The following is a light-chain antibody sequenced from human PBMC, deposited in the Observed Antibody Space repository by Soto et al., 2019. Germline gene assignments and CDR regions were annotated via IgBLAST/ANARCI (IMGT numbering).Light chain of an antibody. J-gene: IGKJ1*01. Sequence: DIQMTQSPSSLSASVGDRVTITCRASQSISSYLNWYQQKPGKAPKLLIYAASSLQSGVPSRFSGSGSGTEFTLTISSLQPEDFATYYCQQSYISPSTFGQGTKVEIK. CDR3: QQSYISPST. CDR1: QSISSY. V-gene: IGKV1-39*01. CDR2: AAS.